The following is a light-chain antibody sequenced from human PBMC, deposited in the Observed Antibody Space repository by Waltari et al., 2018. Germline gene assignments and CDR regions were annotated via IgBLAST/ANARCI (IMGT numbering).Light chain of an antibody. CDR3: QQYGSSFT. CDR2: GAS. CDR1: QSVSSCY. J-gene: IGKJ3*01. V-gene: IGKV3-20*01. Sequence: EIVLTQSSGTLSLSPGERATLSCRASQSVSSCYLAWYQQKPGQAPRLLIYGASSRATGIPDRFSGSGSGTDFTLTISRLEPEDFAVYYCQQYGSSFTFGPGTKVDIK.